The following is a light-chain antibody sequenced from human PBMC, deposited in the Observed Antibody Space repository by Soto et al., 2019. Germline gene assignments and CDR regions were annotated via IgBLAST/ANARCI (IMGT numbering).Light chain of an antibody. CDR2: EVN. Sequence: QSALTQPASVSGSPGQSITISCTGTSRDVGGYNYVSWHQQHPGKAPKVIITEVNNRPSGVSNRFSGSKSGNTASLTISGRQAEDEADYYCSSYVSSSTFVVFGGGTKLTVL. CDR3: SSYVSSSTFVV. V-gene: IGLV2-14*01. J-gene: IGLJ2*01. CDR1: SRDVGGYNY.